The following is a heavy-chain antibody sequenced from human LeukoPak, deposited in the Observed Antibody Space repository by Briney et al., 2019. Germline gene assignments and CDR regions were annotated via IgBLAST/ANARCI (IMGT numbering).Heavy chain of an antibody. J-gene: IGHJ4*02. V-gene: IGHV3-33*06. CDR3: AKYGPQDSGSSHFDY. D-gene: IGHD1-26*01. CDR1: GFTFDDYA. Sequence: PGGSLRLSCAASGFTFDDYAMHWVRQAPGKGLEWVAVIWYDGSNKYYADSVKGRFTISRDNSKNTLYLQMNSLRAEDTAIYYCAKYGPQDSGSSHFDYWGQGTLVTVSS. CDR2: IWYDGSNK.